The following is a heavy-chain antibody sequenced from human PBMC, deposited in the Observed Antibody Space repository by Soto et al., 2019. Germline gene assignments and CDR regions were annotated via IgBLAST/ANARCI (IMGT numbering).Heavy chain of an antibody. J-gene: IGHJ6*02. CDR2: IYTSASI. V-gene: IGHV4-4*07. Sequence: LSLTCSVSGADINTYSWTWIRQPAGKGLEWIGRIYTSASINYNPSLRGRVTLSVDTSTNQVSLKLASVTAADTAVYYCARDREAGYNFYYGMDVWGQGTTVTVSS. CDR3: ARDREAGYNFYYGMDV. CDR1: GADINTYS. D-gene: IGHD6-19*01.